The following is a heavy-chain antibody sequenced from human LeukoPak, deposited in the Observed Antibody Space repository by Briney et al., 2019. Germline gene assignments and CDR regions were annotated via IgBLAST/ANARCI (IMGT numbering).Heavy chain of an antibody. CDR1: GGSISSYY. J-gene: IGHJ4*02. D-gene: IGHD6-19*01. Sequence: SETLSLTCTVSGGSISSYYWSWIRQPPGKGLEWIGSIYYSASTYYNPSLKSRVTISVDTSKNQFSLKLNSVTAADTAVYYCARHSSVAAVDYWGQGTLVTVSS. V-gene: IGHV4-39*01. CDR2: IYYSAST. CDR3: ARHSSVAAVDY.